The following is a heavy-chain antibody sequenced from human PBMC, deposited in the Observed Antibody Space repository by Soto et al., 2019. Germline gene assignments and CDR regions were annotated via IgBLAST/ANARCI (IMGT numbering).Heavy chain of an antibody. CDR1: GFTFSNYG. CDR2: ISDDGDKR. CDR3: AKARVRIVGANSFDY. J-gene: IGHJ4*02. Sequence: QVQLVQSGGGVVQPGGSLRLSCVGSGFTFSNYGMHWVRQPPGKVLEWVELISDDGDKRYYADSVRGRLIISRDNSKDTLDMQMNSLGPDDTAVYFCAKARVRIVGANSFDYWGQGTPVTVSS. D-gene: IGHD1-26*01. V-gene: IGHV3-30*18.